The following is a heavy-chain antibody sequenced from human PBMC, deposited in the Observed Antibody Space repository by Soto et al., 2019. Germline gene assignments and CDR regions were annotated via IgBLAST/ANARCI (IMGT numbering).Heavy chain of an antibody. CDR2: ISYDGSNK. V-gene: IGHV3-30*18. CDR3: AKDGCSGGSCQYYFDY. D-gene: IGHD2-15*01. CDR1: GFTFSSYG. Sequence: SLRLSCAASGFTFSSYGMHWVRQAPGKGLEWVAVISYDGSNKYYADSVKGRFTISRDNSKNTLYLQMNSLRAEDTAVYYCAKDGCSGGSCQYYFDYWGQGTLVTVSS. J-gene: IGHJ4*02.